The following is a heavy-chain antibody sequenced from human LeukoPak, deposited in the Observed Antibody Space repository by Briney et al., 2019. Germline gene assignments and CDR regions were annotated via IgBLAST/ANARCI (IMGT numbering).Heavy chain of an antibody. J-gene: IGHJ4*02. Sequence: SSETLSLTCTVSGGSISSYYWSWIRQPPGKGLEWIGYIYYSGSTNYNPSPKSRVTISVDTSKNQFSLKLSSVTSADTAVYYCARGSYSSGWYGENFDYWGQGTLVTVSS. CDR3: ARGSYSSGWYGENFDY. CDR2: IYYSGST. D-gene: IGHD6-19*01. CDR1: GGSISSYY. V-gene: IGHV4-59*01.